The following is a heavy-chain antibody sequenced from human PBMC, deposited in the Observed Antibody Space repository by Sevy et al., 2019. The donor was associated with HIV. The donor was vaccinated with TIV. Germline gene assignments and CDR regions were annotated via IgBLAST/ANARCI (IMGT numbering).Heavy chain of an antibody. CDR1: AFTFSNYA. CDR2: ISGSGDST. CDR3: AKLYYDFWSGYYPHTFDF. Sequence: GGSLRLSCAASAFTFSNYAMSWVRQAPGKGLEWVSDISGSGDSTYYADSVKGRFTISRDNSKNTLYLQMSSLRADDRAVYYCAKLYYDFWSGYYPHTFDFWGQGTMVTVSS. D-gene: IGHD3-3*01. J-gene: IGHJ3*01. V-gene: IGHV3-23*01.